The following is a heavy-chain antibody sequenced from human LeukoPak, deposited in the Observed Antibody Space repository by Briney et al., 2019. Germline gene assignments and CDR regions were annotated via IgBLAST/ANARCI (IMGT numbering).Heavy chain of an antibody. CDR2: IIPIFGTA. Sequence: SVKVSCKASGGTFSSYAISWVRQAPGQGLEWMGGIIPIFGTASYAQKFQGRVTITADESTGTASMGLSSLRSEDTAVYYCARVSSSGYDIDYWGQGTLVTVSS. CDR1: GGTFSSYA. V-gene: IGHV1-69*01. CDR3: ARVSSSGYDIDY. J-gene: IGHJ4*02. D-gene: IGHD5-12*01.